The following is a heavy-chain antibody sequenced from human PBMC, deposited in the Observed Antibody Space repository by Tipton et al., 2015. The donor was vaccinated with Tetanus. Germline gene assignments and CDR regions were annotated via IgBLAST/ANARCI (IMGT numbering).Heavy chain of an antibody. CDR3: ARAYCGRVAFDI. CDR2: ISYDGSNK. J-gene: IGHJ3*02. V-gene: IGHV3-30*03. D-gene: IGHD2-21*02. CDR1: GFTFSSYG. Sequence: SLRLSCAASGFTFSSYGMHWVRQAPGKGLEWVAVISYDGSNKYYADSVKGRFTISRDNSKNTLYLQMNSLRAEDTAVYYCARAYCGRVAFDIWGQGTMVTVSS.